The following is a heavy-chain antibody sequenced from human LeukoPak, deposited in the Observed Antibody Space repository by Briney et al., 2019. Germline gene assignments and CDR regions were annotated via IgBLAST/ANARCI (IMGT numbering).Heavy chain of an antibody. CDR3: AKCDSSGYVEDY. D-gene: IGHD3-22*01. Sequence: PAGSLRLSCAGSGFTFSRYAMSWVRQAPGKGLEWVSSISGSGGSTWYADSVKGRFTISRDNSQNTQYVQVNSLRAEDTAVYYCAKCDSSGYVEDYWGQGTLVTVSS. V-gene: IGHV3-23*01. J-gene: IGHJ4*02. CDR2: ISGSGGST. CDR1: GFTFSRYA.